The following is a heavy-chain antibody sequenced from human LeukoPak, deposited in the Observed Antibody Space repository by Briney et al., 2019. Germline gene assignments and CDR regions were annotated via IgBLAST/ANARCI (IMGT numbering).Heavy chain of an antibody. Sequence: GESLKISCKGSGYSFTSYWIGWVRQMPGKGLEWMGIIYPGDSDTRYSPSFQGQVTISADKSISTAYLQWSSLEASDTAMYHCARRSRYYYDSSGYYYFDYWGQGTLVTVSS. CDR3: ARRSRYYYDSSGYYYFDY. CDR1: GYSFTSYW. J-gene: IGHJ4*02. V-gene: IGHV5-51*01. CDR2: IYPGDSDT. D-gene: IGHD3-22*01.